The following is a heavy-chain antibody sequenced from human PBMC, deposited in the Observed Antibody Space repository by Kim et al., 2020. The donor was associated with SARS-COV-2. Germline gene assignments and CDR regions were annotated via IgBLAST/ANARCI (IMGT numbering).Heavy chain of an antibody. V-gene: IGHV3-23*01. Sequence: GSTYYAESVKGRFTSSRDNSKTTLFLQMNSLRAEDTAVYYCAKDLYATNIWGQGTMVTVSS. CDR3: AKDLYATNI. D-gene: IGHD1-26*01. J-gene: IGHJ3*02. CDR2: GST.